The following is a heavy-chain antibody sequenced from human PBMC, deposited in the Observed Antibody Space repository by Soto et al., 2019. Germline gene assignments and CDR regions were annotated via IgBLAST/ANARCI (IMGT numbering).Heavy chain of an antibody. Sequence: QVQLVQSGAEVKKPGSSVKVSCKASGGTFSSYAISWVRQAPGQGLEWMGGIIPIFGTANYAQKFQGRVTITAYESTGTVYMEVSRLRSEDTAGYYCAGGDGEEGYWSGGSWPMGRCDQYGRDVWGQGTPVTVSS. J-gene: IGHJ6*02. CDR1: GGTFSSYA. CDR3: AGGDGEEGYWSGGSWPMGRCDQYGRDV. V-gene: IGHV1-69*01. CDR2: IIPIFGTA. D-gene: IGHD2-15*01.